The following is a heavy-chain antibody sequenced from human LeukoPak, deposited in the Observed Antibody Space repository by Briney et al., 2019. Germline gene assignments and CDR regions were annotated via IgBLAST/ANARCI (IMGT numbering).Heavy chain of an antibody. J-gene: IGHJ4*02. CDR1: GFTFSSYA. CDR2: ISGSGGST. CDR3: ARFIAARSPFDY. Sequence: AGGSLRLSCAASGFTFSSYAMSWVRQAPWKGLEWVSAISGSGGSTYYADSVKGRFTISRDNSKNTLYLQMNSLRAEDTAVYYCARFIAARSPFDYWGQGTLVTVSS. D-gene: IGHD6-6*01. V-gene: IGHV3-23*01.